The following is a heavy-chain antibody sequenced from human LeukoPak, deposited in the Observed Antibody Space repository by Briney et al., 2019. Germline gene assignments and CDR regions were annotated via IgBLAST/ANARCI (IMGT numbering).Heavy chain of an antibody. V-gene: IGHV1-69*05. CDR2: IIPIFGTT. CDR1: GGTFNSYA. Sequence: GASVKVSCKASGGTFNSYAISWVRQAPGQGLEWMGGIIPIFGTTNYARKFQGRVTMTRDTSISTAYMELSRLRSDDTAVYYCARVWGHGTLDAFDIWGQGTMVTVSS. J-gene: IGHJ3*02. CDR3: ARVWGHGTLDAFDI. D-gene: IGHD1-14*01.